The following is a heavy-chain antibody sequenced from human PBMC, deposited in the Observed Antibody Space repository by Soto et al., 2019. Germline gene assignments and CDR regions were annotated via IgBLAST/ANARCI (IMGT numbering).Heavy chain of an antibody. V-gene: IGHV3-33*01. Sequence: QMQLVESGGGVVQPGRSLRLSCAASAFTFSSYGMHWVRQAPGKGLEWVAVIWYDGSNKYYADSVKGRFTISRDNSKNTLYLQMNSLRAEDTAVYYCARDNYHSSGYPNWFDPWGQATLVTVSS. CDR1: AFTFSSYG. CDR2: IWYDGSNK. CDR3: ARDNYHSSGYPNWFDP. J-gene: IGHJ5*02. D-gene: IGHD3-22*01.